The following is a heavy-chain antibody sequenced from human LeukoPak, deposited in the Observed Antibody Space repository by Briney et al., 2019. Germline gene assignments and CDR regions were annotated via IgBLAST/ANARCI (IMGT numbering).Heavy chain of an antibody. J-gene: IGHJ3*02. CDR2: ISSNGGST. CDR1: GFTFSSYA. CDR3: ASPSSGQSFDI. Sequence: PGGSLRLSCSASGFTFSSYAMHWVRQAPGRGLEYVSAISSNGGSTYYADSVKGRFTISRDNSKNTMYLQMNSLRAEDTAVYYCASPSSGQSFDIWGQGTMVTVSS. V-gene: IGHV3-64*04. D-gene: IGHD3-22*01.